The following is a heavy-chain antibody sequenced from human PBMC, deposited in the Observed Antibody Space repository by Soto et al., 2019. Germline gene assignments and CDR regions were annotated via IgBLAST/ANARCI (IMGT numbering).Heavy chain of an antibody. J-gene: IGHJ5*02. D-gene: IGHD3-10*01. CDR1: GGSVSSGSYY. V-gene: IGHV4-61*01. CDR3: ARDTASYFDP. CDR2: IYYSGST. Sequence: QVQLQESGPGLVKPSETLSLTCTVSGGSVSSGSYYWSWIRQPPGKGLEWIGYIYYSGSTNYNPSLKSRGTISVDTSKNQFSLKLSSVTAADTAVYYCARDTASYFDPWGQGTLVTVSS.